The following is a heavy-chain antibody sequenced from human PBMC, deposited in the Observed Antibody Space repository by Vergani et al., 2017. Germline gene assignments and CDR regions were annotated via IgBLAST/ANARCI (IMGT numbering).Heavy chain of an antibody. CDR1: GYTFTSYY. V-gene: IGHV1-46*01. CDR3: ARDSGYCSSTSCYVGMDWFDH. J-gene: IGHJ5*02. D-gene: IGHD2-2*03. CDR2: INPSGGST. Sequence: VQLVQSGAEVKKPGASVKVSCKASGYTFTSYYMHWVRQAPGQGLEWMGIINPSGGSTSYAQKFQGRVTMTRDTSTSTVYMELSSLRSEDTAVYYCARDSGYCSSTSCYVGMDWFDHWGQGTLVTVSS.